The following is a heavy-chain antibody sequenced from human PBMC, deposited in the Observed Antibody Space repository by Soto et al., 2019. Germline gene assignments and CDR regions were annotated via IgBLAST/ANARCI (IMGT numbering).Heavy chain of an antibody. J-gene: IGHJ4*02. CDR2: IIPILGIA. V-gene: IGHV1-69*08. Sequence: QVQLVQSGAVVKKPGSSVKVSCKASGGTFSSYTISWVRQAPGQGLEWMGRIIPILGIANYAQKFQGRVTITEDKSTITAYMELSSLRSEDTAVYYCARDAMVREDGLDYWGQGTLVTVSS. D-gene: IGHD3-10*01. CDR1: GGTFSSYT. CDR3: ARDAMVREDGLDY.